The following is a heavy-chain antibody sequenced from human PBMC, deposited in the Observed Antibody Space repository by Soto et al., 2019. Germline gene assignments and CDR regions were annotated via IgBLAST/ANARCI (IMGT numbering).Heavy chain of an antibody. J-gene: IGHJ5*02. D-gene: IGHD3-3*01. V-gene: IGHV3-23*01. CDR1: GFTFSSYA. CDR2: ISGSGGST. Sequence: EVQLLESGGGLVQPGGSLRLSCAASGFTFSSYAMSWVRQAPGKGLEWVSAISGSGGSTYYADSVKGRFTISRDNSKNTLYLQMNSLRAEDTAVYYCAKGTGDDFWRGTSSEFDPWGQGTLVTVSS. CDR3: AKGTGDDFWRGTSSEFDP.